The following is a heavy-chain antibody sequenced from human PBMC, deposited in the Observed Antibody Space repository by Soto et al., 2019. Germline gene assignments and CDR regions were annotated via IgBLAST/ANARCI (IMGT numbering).Heavy chain of an antibody. V-gene: IGHV3-23*01. CDR2: ISGSGGST. Sequence: EVQLLESGGGLVQPGGSLRLSCAASGFTFSSYAMSWVRQAPGKGLEWVSAISGSGGSTYYADSVKGRFTISRDNSKNTLYLQMNSLRAEDTAVYYCAKPGGIYYGSGSYYNRPEPYYYYYYGMDVWGQGTTVTVSS. J-gene: IGHJ6*02. CDR1: GFTFSSYA. CDR3: AKPGGIYYGSGSYYNRPEPYYYYYYGMDV. D-gene: IGHD3-10*01.